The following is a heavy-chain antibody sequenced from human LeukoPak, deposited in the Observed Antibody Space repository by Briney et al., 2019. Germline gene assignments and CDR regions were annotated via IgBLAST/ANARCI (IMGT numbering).Heavy chain of an antibody. CDR1: GGSISSSSYC. J-gene: IGHJ6*03. Sequence: SETLSLTCTVSGGSISSSSYCWGWIRQPPGKGLEWIGSIYYSVSTYYKPSLKSRVTISVDTSKNQFSLKLSSVTAADTAVYYCARAVGSGSFQTYYYYMDVWGKGTTVTISS. CDR2: IYYSVST. V-gene: IGHV4-39*01. D-gene: IGHD3-10*01. CDR3: ARAVGSGSFQTYYYYMDV.